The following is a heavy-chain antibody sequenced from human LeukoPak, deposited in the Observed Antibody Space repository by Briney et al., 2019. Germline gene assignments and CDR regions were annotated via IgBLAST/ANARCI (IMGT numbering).Heavy chain of an antibody. CDR1: GYTFISYG. D-gene: IGHD3-3*01. J-gene: IGHJ4*02. Sequence: ASVKVSCKASGYTFISYGINWVRQAPGQGLEWMGWISAYNDNTNYAQKLQGRVTMTTDTSTSTAYMELRSLRSDDTAVYYCARVPPYSFYFWSGYYHYFDYWGQGTLVTVSS. CDR3: ARVPPYSFYFWSGYYHYFDY. CDR2: ISAYNDNT. V-gene: IGHV1-18*01.